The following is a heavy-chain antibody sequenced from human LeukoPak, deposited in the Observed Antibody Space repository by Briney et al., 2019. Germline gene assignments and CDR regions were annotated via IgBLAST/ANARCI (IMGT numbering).Heavy chain of an antibody. CDR2: IRSKANSFVK. J-gene: IGHJ4*02. Sequence: GGSLRLSCAASGFAFSGSAIHWVRQASGKGLEWVGRIRSKANSFVKTYAASLEGRFTISRDDSSHTAYLQMNRLKTEDTAVYYCAKDQAPDYGDYSYWGQGTLVTVSS. D-gene: IGHD4-17*01. CDR3: AKDQAPDYGDYSY. CDR1: GFAFSGSA. V-gene: IGHV3-73*01.